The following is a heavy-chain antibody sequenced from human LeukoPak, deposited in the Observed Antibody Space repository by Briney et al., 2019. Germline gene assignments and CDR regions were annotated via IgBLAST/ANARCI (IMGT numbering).Heavy chain of an antibody. Sequence: SETLSLTCTVSGGSISSYYWSWIRQPPGKGLEWIGYISYSGSTNYNPSLKGRVTISVDTSKNQFSLKLSSVTAADTAVYYCARGYCSGGSCYPGQFDYWGQGTLVTVSS. J-gene: IGHJ4*02. CDR2: ISYSGST. CDR1: GGSISSYY. V-gene: IGHV4-59*01. CDR3: ARGYCSGGSCYPGQFDY. D-gene: IGHD2-15*01.